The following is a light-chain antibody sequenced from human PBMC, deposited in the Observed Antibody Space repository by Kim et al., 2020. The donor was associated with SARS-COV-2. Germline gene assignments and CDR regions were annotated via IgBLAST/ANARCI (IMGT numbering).Light chain of an antibody. J-gene: IGLJ1*01. CDR2: DVS. V-gene: IGLV2-14*03. CDR1: SSDVGGYNY. CDR3: ISYTSSSTLYV. Sequence: QSITSSCTGTSSDVGGYNYVSWYQQHPGKAPKLMISDVSNRPSGVSNRFSGSKSGNTASLTISGLQAEDEAEYYCISYTSSSTLYVFGTGTKVTVL.